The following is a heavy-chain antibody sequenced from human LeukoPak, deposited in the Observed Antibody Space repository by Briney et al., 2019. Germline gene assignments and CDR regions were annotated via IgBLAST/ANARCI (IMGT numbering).Heavy chain of an antibody. Sequence: GGSLRLSCVVSGFTFDRFGLSWVRHAPGKGLEWVSAISGNGVTTFYADSVKGRFTISRDNSKNILYLQMNSLRAEDTAIYYCAKNAITIVTYINHQFDYWGQGTLVTVSS. J-gene: IGHJ4*02. CDR3: AKNAITIVTYINHQFDY. V-gene: IGHV3-23*01. D-gene: IGHD1-26*01. CDR2: ISGNGVTT. CDR1: GFTFDRFG.